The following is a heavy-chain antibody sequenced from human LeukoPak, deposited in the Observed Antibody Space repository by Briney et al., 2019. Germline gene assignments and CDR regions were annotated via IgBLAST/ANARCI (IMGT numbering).Heavy chain of an antibody. J-gene: IGHJ4*02. CDR3: ARGHTAVTRHFDF. Sequence: GGSLRLSCAASGFTFSSYEMNWVRQAPGKGLEWVSYISSTGTTIYYADSVKGRFTISRDNAKNSLYLQMNSLRAEDTAVYYCARGHTAVTRHFDFWGQGTLVTVSS. D-gene: IGHD4-17*01. V-gene: IGHV3-48*03. CDR2: ISSTGTTI. CDR1: GFTFSSYE.